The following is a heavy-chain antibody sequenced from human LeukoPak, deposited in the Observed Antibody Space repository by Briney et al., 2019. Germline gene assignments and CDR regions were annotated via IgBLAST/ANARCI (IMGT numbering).Heavy chain of an antibody. J-gene: IGHJ4*02. CDR2: IKQDGSEK. V-gene: IGHV3-7*01. D-gene: IGHD3-9*01. Sequence: GGSLRLSCAASGFTFSSYWMSWVRQAPGKGLEWVANIKQDGSEKYYVDSVMGRFTISRDNAKNSLYLQMNSLRAEDTAVYYCARDRPLGRYFDWLPFDYWGQGTLVTVSS. CDR3: ARDRPLGRYFDWLPFDY. CDR1: GFTFSSYW.